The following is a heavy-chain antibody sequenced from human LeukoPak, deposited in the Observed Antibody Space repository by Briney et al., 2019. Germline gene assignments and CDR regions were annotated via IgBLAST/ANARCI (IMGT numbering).Heavy chain of an antibody. V-gene: IGHV3-21*01. CDR3: ARASNDYFDY. Sequence: GGSLRLSCAASGFTFSSYSMNWVRQAPGKGLEWASSISSSSSYIYYADSVKGRFTISRDNAKNSLYLQMNSLRAEDTAVYYCARASNDYFDYWGQGTLVTVSS. J-gene: IGHJ4*02. D-gene: IGHD1-1*01. CDR2: ISSSSSYI. CDR1: GFTFSSYS.